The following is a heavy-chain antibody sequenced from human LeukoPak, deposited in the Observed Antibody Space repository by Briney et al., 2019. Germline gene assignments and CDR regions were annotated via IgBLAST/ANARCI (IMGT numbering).Heavy chain of an antibody. CDR1: GFTFSSYA. V-gene: IGHV3-23*01. CDR3: AQEHFDTSGYYSRFDN. D-gene: IGHD3-22*01. J-gene: IGHJ4*02. CDR2: SAGSGGST. Sequence: PGGSLRLSCAASGFTFSSYAMSWVRQAPGKGLEWVASSAGSGGSTHYADSVKGRFTISRDNSQNTVYLHMNSLRADDAAVYYCAQEHFDTSGYYSRFDNWGQGILVTVSS.